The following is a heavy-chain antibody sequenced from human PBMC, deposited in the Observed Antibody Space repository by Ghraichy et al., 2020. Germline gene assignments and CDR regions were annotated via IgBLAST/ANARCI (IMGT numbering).Heavy chain of an antibody. J-gene: IGHJ5*02. CDR2: IYSGGST. V-gene: IGHV3-53*01. CDR3: ARDRHYYDSSGYYYWFDP. Sequence: GGSLRLSCAASGFTVSSNYMSWVRQAPGKGLEWVSVIYSGGSTYYADSVKGRFTISRDNSKNTLYLQMNSLRAEDTAVYYCARDRHYYDSSGYYYWFDPWGQGTLVTVSS. D-gene: IGHD3-22*01. CDR1: GFTVSSNY.